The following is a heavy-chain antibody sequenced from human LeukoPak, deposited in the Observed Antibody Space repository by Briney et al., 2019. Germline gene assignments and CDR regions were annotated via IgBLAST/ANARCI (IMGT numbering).Heavy chain of an antibody. CDR2: ISPGDSDT. D-gene: IGHD5-24*01. Sequence: GESLEISFKGSGYLFTSYWIGWVRQMPGKGLEWMGIISPGDSDTAYSPSFQGQVTISADKSINTAYLQWSSLKASDTAMYYCARRNGYNAGALDFDYWGQGTLVTVSS. V-gene: IGHV5-51*01. CDR3: ARRNGYNAGALDFDY. CDR1: GYLFTSYW. J-gene: IGHJ4*02.